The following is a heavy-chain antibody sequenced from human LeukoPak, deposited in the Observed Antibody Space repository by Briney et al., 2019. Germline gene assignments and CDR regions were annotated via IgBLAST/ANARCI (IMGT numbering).Heavy chain of an antibody. Sequence: KPGGSLRPSCAASGFTFNNYAMTWVRQAPGKGLEWVSSISSRSTYIYYADSIKGRFTISRDNAKNSLYLQMNSLRAEDTAVYYCAGAYYYDSSAYYDYWGQGTLVTVSP. CDR1: GFTFNNYA. J-gene: IGHJ4*02. CDR3: AGAYYYDSSAYYDY. D-gene: IGHD3-22*01. CDR2: ISSRSTYI. V-gene: IGHV3-21*04.